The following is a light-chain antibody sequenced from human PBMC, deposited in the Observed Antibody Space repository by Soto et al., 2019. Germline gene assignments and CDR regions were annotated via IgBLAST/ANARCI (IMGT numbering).Light chain of an antibody. J-gene: IGLJ1*01. Sequence: QSALTQPASVSGSPGQSITISCTGTSSDIGGYNYVSWYQQHAGKAPKLMLYEVSNRPSGVSNRFSGFKSGNTASLTITGLQAEDGAIYYCNSYTGISTLCVFGPGTNLPVL. V-gene: IGLV2-14*01. CDR2: EVS. CDR3: NSYTGISTLCV. CDR1: SSDIGGYNY.